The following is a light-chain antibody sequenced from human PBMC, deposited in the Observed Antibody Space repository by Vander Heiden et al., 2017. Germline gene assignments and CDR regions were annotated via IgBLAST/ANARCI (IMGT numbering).Light chain of an antibody. Sequence: SPGQSVTISCTGTSSDVGGYNYVSWYQQHPGKAPKLMIYDVSKRPSGVPDRFSGSKSGSTASLTISGLQAEDEADYYCCSYAGSYTLVFGGGTKLTVL. CDR2: DVS. CDR1: SSDVGGYNY. CDR3: CSYAGSYTLV. J-gene: IGLJ2*01. V-gene: IGLV2-11*01.